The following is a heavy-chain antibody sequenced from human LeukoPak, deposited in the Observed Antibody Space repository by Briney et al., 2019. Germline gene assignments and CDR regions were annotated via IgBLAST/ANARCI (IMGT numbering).Heavy chain of an antibody. CDR2: INQDGGEN. Sequence: GGSLRLSCAASGFTFSSYWMSWVRQAPGKGLEWVANINQDGGENYYVDSVKGRLTISRDNAKNSLYLQMNSLRAEDTAVYYCARRPGYCSGGSCYPFDYWGQGAVVTVSS. CDR3: ARRPGYCSGGSCYPFDY. V-gene: IGHV3-7*05. J-gene: IGHJ4*02. D-gene: IGHD2-15*01. CDR1: GFTFSSYW.